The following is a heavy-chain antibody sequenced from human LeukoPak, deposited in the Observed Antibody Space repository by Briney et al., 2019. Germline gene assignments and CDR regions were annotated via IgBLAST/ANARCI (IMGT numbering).Heavy chain of an antibody. D-gene: IGHD3-22*01. Sequence: GGSLRLSCAASGFTFDDYTMHWVRQAPGKGLEWVSLISWDGGSTYYADSVKGRFTISRDNSKNSLYLQMNSLRTEDTALYYCAKDEIGSIDYWGQGTLVTVSS. CDR1: GFTFDDYT. CDR2: ISWDGGST. J-gene: IGHJ4*02. CDR3: AKDEIGSIDY. V-gene: IGHV3-43*01.